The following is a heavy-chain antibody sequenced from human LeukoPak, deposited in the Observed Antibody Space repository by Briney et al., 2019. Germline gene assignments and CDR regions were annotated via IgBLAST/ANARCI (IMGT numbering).Heavy chain of an antibody. J-gene: IGHJ6*02. CDR2: IWYDGSNK. Sequence: GGSLRLSCAASGFTFDDYGMHWVRQAPGKGLEWVAVIWYDGSNKYYADSVKGRFTISRDNSKNTLYLQMNSLRAEDTAVYYCARNPRITMVRGVIIIHYYYGMDVWGQGTTVTVSS. D-gene: IGHD3-10*01. CDR3: ARNPRITMVRGVIIIHYYYGMDV. V-gene: IGHV3-33*08. CDR1: GFTFDDYG.